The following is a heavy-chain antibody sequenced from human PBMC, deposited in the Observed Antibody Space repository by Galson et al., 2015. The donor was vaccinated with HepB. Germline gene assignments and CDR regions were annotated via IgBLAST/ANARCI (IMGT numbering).Heavy chain of an antibody. CDR1: ELTFSDYY. J-gene: IGHJ6*02. Sequence: SLRLSCAASELTFSDYYMSWIRQAPGKGLEWVSYISSSSSYTNYADSVKGRFTISRDNAKNSLYLQMNSLRAEDTAVYYCARDSTTMIVVVSHYVPDVWGQGTTVTVSS. V-gene: IGHV3-11*06. CDR3: ARDSTTMIVVVSHYVPDV. CDR2: ISSSSSYT. D-gene: IGHD3-22*01.